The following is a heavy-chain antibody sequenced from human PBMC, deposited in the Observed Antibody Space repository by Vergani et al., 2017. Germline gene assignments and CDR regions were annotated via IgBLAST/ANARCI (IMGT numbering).Heavy chain of an antibody. CDR3: EKVGRSEVAGTFGAFDI. V-gene: IGHV3-49*03. CDR2: IRSKAYGQAT. J-gene: IGHJ3*02. CDR1: GFTFGYYA. D-gene: IGHD6-19*01. Sequence: EVQLVESGGDLVQPGRSLRLSCTASGFTFGYYAMDWFRQAPGPGLEWVGGIRSKAYGQATIYAASVKGRFTISRDNSKNTLFLHMNSLRPEDTAVYYCEKVGRSEVAGTFGAFDIWGQGTMVTVSS.